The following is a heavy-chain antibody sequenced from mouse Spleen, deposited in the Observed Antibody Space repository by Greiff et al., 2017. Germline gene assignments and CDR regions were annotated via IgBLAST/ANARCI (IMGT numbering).Heavy chain of an antibody. Sequence: QVQLQQSGPGLVQPSQSLSITCTVSGFSLSSYGVHWVRQSPGKGLEWLGVIWSGGSTDYNAAFISSLSISKDNSKIQVFFKMNSLQVDDTAIYYCASPLIYYYGSSPRFDVWGAGTTVTVSS. CDR2: IWSGGST. J-gene: IGHJ1*01. V-gene: IGHV2-4-1*01. CDR3: ASPLIYYYGSSPRFDV. CDR1: GFSLSSYG. D-gene: IGHD1-1*01.